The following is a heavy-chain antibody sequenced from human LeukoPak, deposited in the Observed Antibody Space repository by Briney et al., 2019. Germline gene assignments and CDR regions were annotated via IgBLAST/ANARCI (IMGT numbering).Heavy chain of an antibody. V-gene: IGHV4-59*08. CDR3: ARTRSAFEEIIAAAGLNWFDP. J-gene: IGHJ5*02. CDR2: GSYSRST. Sequence: PPETLSLTCNASGCTISSYYLNWIRQPPGKGLEWIGYGSYSRSTDYNPSLKSRGTISADTTNNQFSLKLSTVTAADTAVYYYARTRSAFEEIIAAAGLNWFDPWGQGTLVNGSS. CDR1: GCTISSYY. D-gene: IGHD6-13*01.